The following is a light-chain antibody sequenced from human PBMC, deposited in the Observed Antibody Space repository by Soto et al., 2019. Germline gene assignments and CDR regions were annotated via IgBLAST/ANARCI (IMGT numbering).Light chain of an antibody. Sequence: MSLSPAVVSVTKRERATLSCRASQSISTNLAWYQQKPGQAPRLLIYDAFNRAAGVPPRFSGSGSGTEFTLTISSLQPEDFAVYYCQQYGSLPLWTFGQGTKVDNK. CDR2: DAF. J-gene: IGKJ1*01. CDR1: QSISTN. V-gene: IGKV3-15*01. CDR3: QQYGSLPLWT.